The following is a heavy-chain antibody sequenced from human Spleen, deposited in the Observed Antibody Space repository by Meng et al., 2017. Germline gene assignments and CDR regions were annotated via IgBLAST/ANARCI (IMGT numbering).Heavy chain of an antibody. V-gene: IGHV4-39*07. CDR1: GVSISSSTYY. CDR2: IYHSGST. Sequence: GSLRLSCTVSGVSISSSTYYWGWIRQPPGKGLEWIGSIYHSGSTYYNPSLKSRVTISVDTSKNQFSLKLSSVTAADTAVYYCARGREYYDSSDHTRWFDPWGQGTLVTVSS. CDR3: ARGREYYDSSDHTRWFDP. D-gene: IGHD3-22*01. J-gene: IGHJ5*02.